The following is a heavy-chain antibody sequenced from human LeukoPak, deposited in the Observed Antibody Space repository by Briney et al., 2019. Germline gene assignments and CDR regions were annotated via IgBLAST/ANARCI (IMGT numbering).Heavy chain of an antibody. V-gene: IGHV3-23*01. CDR3: ARAYYGSGSYYLPYDYYYGMDV. J-gene: IGHJ6*02. CDR2: ISGSGGST. D-gene: IGHD3-10*01. Sequence: PGGSLRLSCTASGFTFSSYTMSWVRQAPGKGLEWVSAISGSGGSTYYADSVKGRFTISRDNSENTLYLQMNSLRAEDTAVYYRARAYYGSGSYYLPYDYYYGMDVWGQGTTVTVSS. CDR1: GFTFSSYT.